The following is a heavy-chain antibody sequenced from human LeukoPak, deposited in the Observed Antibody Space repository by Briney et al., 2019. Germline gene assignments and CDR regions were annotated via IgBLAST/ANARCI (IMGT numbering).Heavy chain of an antibody. CDR1: GYTFTGYY. D-gene: IGHD3-10*01. CDR3: ARSHYYGSGRYYGPLGY. J-gene: IGHJ4*02. V-gene: IGHV1-2*02. Sequence: ASVKVSCKASGYTFTGYYMHWVRQAPGQGLEWMGWINPNSGGTNYAQKFQGRVTMTRDTSISTAYMELSRLRSDDTAVYYCARSHYYGSGRYYGPLGYWGQGTLVTVSS. CDR2: INPNSGGT.